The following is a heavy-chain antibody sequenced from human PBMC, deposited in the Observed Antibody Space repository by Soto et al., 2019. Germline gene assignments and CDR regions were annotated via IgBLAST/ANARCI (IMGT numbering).Heavy chain of an antibody. D-gene: IGHD1-1*01. V-gene: IGHV3-33*01. CDR3: ARDASGTTSFLAS. J-gene: IGHJ5*01. CDR1: GFMFGTSG. CDR2: IWLDGSER. Sequence: HPGGSLRLSCEASGFMFGTSGMHWVRQAPGKGLEWVSGIWLDGSERYYSDSVKGRFTISRDNSKNTLFLQMNSLRVEDTAVYFCARDASGTTSFLASWGRGTLVTVYS.